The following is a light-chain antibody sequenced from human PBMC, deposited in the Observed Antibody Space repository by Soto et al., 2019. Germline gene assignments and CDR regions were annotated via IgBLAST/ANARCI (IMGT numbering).Light chain of an antibody. CDR1: QSISSY. CDR2: DAS. V-gene: IGKV1-9*01. Sequence: DVQLTQSPSFMSLSAGDRVTITCRASQSISSYLNWYQQKPGKAPKLLIYDASTLQSGVPSRFSASGSGTEFTLTISNLQPEDFATYYCQQRNNYPITFGQGTRLEIK. J-gene: IGKJ5*01. CDR3: QQRNNYPIT.